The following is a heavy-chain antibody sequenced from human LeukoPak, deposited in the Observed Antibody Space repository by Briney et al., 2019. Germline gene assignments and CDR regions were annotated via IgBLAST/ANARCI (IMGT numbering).Heavy chain of an antibody. J-gene: IGHJ4*02. D-gene: IGHD2-15*01. Sequence: GRSLRLSCAASRFIFNNYAMHWARQAPGKGLDWVAVISYHGRDQFYADSVKGRFTISRDSSKNTLYLQMNSLRTEDTAVYYCVRQDCSGGSCYLDYWGQGTLVTVSS. CDR2: ISYHGRDQ. V-gene: IGHV3-30*04. CDR3: VRQDCSGGSCYLDY. CDR1: RFIFNNYA.